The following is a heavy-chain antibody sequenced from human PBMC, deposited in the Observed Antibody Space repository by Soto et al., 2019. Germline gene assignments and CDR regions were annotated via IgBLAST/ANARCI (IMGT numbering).Heavy chain of an antibody. Sequence: SETLSLTSAVYGGSFSGYYWSWIRQPPGKGLEWIGEINHSGSTNYNPSLKSRVTISVDTSKNQFSLKLSSVTAADTAVYYCARVSSSFPPYYFDYWGKGTLVTVSS. J-gene: IGHJ4*02. CDR2: INHSGST. V-gene: IGHV4-34*01. CDR3: ARVSSSFPPYYFDY. D-gene: IGHD6-13*01. CDR1: GGSFSGYY.